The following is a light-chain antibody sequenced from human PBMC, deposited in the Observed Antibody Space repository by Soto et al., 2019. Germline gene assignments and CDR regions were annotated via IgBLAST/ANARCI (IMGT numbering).Light chain of an antibody. CDR1: QDISNY. Sequence: DIQMTQSPSSLSASVGDRVTITCQASQDISNYLNWYQQKPGKAPKLLIYDASNLETGDPSRFSGSGSGTDFTFTISSLQPEYIATYYCQQYDNLPLTFGGGTKVEIK. CDR2: DAS. V-gene: IGKV1-33*01. J-gene: IGKJ4*02. CDR3: QQYDNLPLT.